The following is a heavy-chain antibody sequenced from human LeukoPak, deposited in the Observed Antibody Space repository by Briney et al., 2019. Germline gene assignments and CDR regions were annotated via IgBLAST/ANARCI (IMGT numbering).Heavy chain of an antibody. CDR2: ISGSGSAT. Sequence: GGSLRLSCAASGFIFSDYAMSWVRQAPGKGLEWISGISGSGSATYYADSVKGRFIISRDNSKNTLYLQMSSLRAEDTAVYYCAKEADVDTPMFITYWGQGTLVTVSS. J-gene: IGHJ4*02. CDR1: GFIFSDYA. D-gene: IGHD5-18*01. V-gene: IGHV3-23*01. CDR3: AKEADVDTPMFITY.